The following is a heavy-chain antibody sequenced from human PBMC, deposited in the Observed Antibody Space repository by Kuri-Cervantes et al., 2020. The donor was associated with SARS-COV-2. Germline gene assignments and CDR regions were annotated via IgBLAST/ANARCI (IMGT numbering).Heavy chain of an antibody. J-gene: IGHJ4*02. D-gene: IGHD4-17*01. Sequence: SQTLSLTCAVYGRSFSGYYWNWIRQSPGKGLEWIGEINHSGSTNFNPSLKSRVTISVDTSKNQFSLKLSSVTAADTAVYYCARGINDYADYGLDYWGQGTLVTVSS. V-gene: IGHV4-34*01. CDR3: ARGINDYADYGLDY. CDR1: GRSFSGYY. CDR2: INHSGST.